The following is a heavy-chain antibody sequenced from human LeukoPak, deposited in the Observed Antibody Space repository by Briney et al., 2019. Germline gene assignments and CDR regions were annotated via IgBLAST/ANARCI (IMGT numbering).Heavy chain of an antibody. V-gene: IGHV1-18*04. CDR2: INPNSGNT. J-gene: IGHJ4*02. Sequence: ASVKVSCKASGYTFTGYYMHWVRQAPGQGLEWMGWINPNSGNTNYAQKLQGRVTMTTDTSTSTAYMELRSLRSDDTAVYYCARSLPSLDYWGQGTLVTVSS. CDR3: ARSLPSLDY. CDR1: GYTFTGYY.